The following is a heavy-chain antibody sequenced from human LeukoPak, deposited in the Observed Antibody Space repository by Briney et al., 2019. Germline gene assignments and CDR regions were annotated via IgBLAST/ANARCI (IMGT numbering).Heavy chain of an antibody. V-gene: IGHV4-59*08. CDR3: ARQDSSGYYPTN. Sequence: SETLSLTCTVSGGSISSYYWSWIRQPPGKGLEWIGYIHYRRSTDYNPSLKSRVTISVDTSKNQFSLKLSSVTAADTAVYYCARQDSSGYYPTNWGQGTLVTVSS. J-gene: IGHJ4*02. D-gene: IGHD3-22*01. CDR1: GGSISSYY. CDR2: IHYRRST.